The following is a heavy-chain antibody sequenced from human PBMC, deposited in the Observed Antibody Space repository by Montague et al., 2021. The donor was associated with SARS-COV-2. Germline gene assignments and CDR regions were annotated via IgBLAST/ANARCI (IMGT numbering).Heavy chain of an antibody. CDR3: AKNRDIFWFGEGRDSMDV. J-gene: IGHJ6*02. CDR1: GFTFNNFA. CDR2: ISYDGSIK. Sequence: SLRLSCAASGFTFNNFAMHWVRQAPGKGLEWVAVISYDGSIKYYXDSLRLRFTISRDSSKKTLYLQMNSLSGEDTAVYYCAKNRDIFWFGEGRDSMDVWGQGTTVIVSS. D-gene: IGHD3-10*01. V-gene: IGHV3-30*18.